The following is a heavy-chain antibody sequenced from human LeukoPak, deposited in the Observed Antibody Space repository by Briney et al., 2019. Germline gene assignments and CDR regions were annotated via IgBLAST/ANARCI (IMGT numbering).Heavy chain of an antibody. CDR1: GGSFSGYY. CDR2: IYTSGST. D-gene: IGHD3-22*01. J-gene: IGHJ4*02. V-gene: IGHV4-4*07. CDR3: AREVLSSGCQD. Sequence: SETLSLTCAVYGGSFSGYYWSWIRQPAGKGLEWIGRIYTSGSTNYNPSLKSRVTMSVDTSKNQFSLKMSSVTAADTAVYYCAREVLSSGCQDWGQGTLVTVSS.